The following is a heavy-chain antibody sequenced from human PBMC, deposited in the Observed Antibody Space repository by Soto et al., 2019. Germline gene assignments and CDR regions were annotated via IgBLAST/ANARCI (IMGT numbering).Heavy chain of an antibody. J-gene: IGHJ4*02. CDR3: VRGQLGGYFDY. V-gene: IGHV1-8*01. CDR1: GYTFTTYD. CDR2: MNTNTDDT. Sequence: QVQLVQSGAQVKKPGASVKVSCVASGYTFTTYDINWVRQAPGQGLEWMGWMNTNTDDTGYAQKFQGRVSMTRNTSIDTAYMELTSLRSDDTAVYFCVRGQLGGYFDYWGQGTPVSVSS. D-gene: IGHD2-15*01.